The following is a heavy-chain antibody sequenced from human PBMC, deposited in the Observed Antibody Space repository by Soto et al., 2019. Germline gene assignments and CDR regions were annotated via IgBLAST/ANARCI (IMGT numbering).Heavy chain of an antibody. CDR3: ERGRQYYDFFKTTPFDY. CDR1: GFTFSSYG. D-gene: IGHD3-3*01. Sequence: QVQLVESGGGVVQPGRSLRLSCAASGFTFSSYGMHWVRQAPGKGLEWVAVISYDGSNKYYADSVKGRFTISRDNSKNTLYLQMNSLRAEDTDVYYCERGRQYYDFFKTTPFDYWGQGTLVTVSS. CDR2: ISYDGSNK. J-gene: IGHJ4*02. V-gene: IGHV3-30*03.